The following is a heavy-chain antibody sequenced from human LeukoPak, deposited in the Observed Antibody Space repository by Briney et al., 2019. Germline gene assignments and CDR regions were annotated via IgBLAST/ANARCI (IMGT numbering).Heavy chain of an antibody. Sequence: GGSLRLSCAASGFTFSSDSMNWVRQAPGKGLEWVSSVSSSSSYIYYADSVKGRFTISRDNAKNSLYLQMNSLRAEDTAVYYCARDDYDSSGPDYYFDYWGQGTLVTVSS. CDR2: VSSSSSYI. CDR1: GFTFSSDS. J-gene: IGHJ4*02. V-gene: IGHV3-21*01. D-gene: IGHD3-22*01. CDR3: ARDDYDSSGPDYYFDY.